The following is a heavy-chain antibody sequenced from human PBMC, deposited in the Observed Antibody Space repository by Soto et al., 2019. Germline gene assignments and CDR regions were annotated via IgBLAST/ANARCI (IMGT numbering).Heavy chain of an antibody. CDR3: GRSPDDFRYGLDV. Sequence: QAQLVQSGADVKKPGASVKVSCKASGYSFTDHYMHWVRQAPGQGLEWLGWINPNTGVTHFAQKFPGWVTMTRDTSSNTAYMELTRLKSDDTAFYYCGRSPDDFRYGLDVWGQGTTFTVSS. CDR1: GYSFTDHY. CDR2: INPNTGVT. J-gene: IGHJ6*02. V-gene: IGHV1-2*04. D-gene: IGHD2-21*02.